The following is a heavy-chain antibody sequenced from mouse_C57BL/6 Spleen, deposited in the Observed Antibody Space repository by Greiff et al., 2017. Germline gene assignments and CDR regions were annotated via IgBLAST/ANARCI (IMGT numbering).Heavy chain of an antibody. CDR2: IYPGSGST. J-gene: IGHJ3*01. Sequence: VQLQQPGAELVKPGASVKMSCKASGYTFTSYWITWVKQRPGKGLEWIGDIYPGSGSTNYNEKFKSKATLPVDTSSSTGYMQLSSLTSEAAAVCYSARGVCSIYWFAYWGQGTLVTVSA. V-gene: IGHV1-55*01. CDR1: GYTFTSYW. CDR3: ARGVCSIYWFAY. D-gene: IGHD1-1*01.